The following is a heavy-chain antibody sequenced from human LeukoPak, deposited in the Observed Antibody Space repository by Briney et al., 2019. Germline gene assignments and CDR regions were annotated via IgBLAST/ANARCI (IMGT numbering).Heavy chain of an antibody. CDR3: ARDKVYPDY. Sequence: AASVKVSCKASGYTFTSYSMHWVRQAPGQGLEWMGIINPNGGSTIYAQKFQGRVTMTRDTSTSTVYMDLTSLRSEDTAVYYCARDKVYPDYWGQGTLVTVSS. D-gene: IGHD2/OR15-2a*01. J-gene: IGHJ4*02. CDR1: GYTFTSYS. CDR2: INPNGGST. V-gene: IGHV1-46*01.